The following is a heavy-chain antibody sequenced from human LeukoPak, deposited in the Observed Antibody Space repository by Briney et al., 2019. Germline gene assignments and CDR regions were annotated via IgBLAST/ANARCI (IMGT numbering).Heavy chain of an antibody. D-gene: IGHD2-2*01. CDR2: ISAYNGNT. J-gene: IGHJ4*02. V-gene: IGHV1-18*04. CDR3: ARRGYCSSTSCEKFDY. Sequence: ASVKASCKASGYTFTSYGISWVRQAPGQGLEWMGWISAYNGNTNYAQKLQGRVTMTTDTSTSTAYMELRSLRSDDTAVYYCARRGYCSSTSCEKFDYWGQGTLVTVSS. CDR1: GYTFTSYG.